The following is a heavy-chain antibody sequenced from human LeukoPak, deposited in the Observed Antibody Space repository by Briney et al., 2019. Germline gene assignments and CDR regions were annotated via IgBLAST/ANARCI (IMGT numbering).Heavy chain of an antibody. V-gene: IGHV4-39*07. CDR3: ARDGEMATIENYFDY. D-gene: IGHD5-24*01. CDR1: GGSISSSSCY. CDR2: IYYSGTT. Sequence: SETLSLTCTVSGGSISSSSCYWGWIRQPPGKGLEWIGSIYYSGTTHYSPSLKSRVTISLDTSKNQFSLRLTSVTAADTAVYYCARDGEMATIENYFDYWGQGTLVTVSS. J-gene: IGHJ4*02.